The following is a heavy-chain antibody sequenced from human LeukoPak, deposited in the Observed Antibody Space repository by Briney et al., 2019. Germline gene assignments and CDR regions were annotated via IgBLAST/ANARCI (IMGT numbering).Heavy chain of an antibody. CDR3: ARLSTVTTSFDY. CDR2: IYYSGNT. Sequence: SETLSLTCTVSGGLISISTYYWGWIRQPPGKGLEWIGSIYYSGNTYYNASLKSQVSISIDTSKNQFSLRLTSVTAADTAVYYCARLSTVTTSFDYWGQGTLVTVSS. CDR1: GGLISISTYY. D-gene: IGHD4-17*01. V-gene: IGHV4-39*01. J-gene: IGHJ4*02.